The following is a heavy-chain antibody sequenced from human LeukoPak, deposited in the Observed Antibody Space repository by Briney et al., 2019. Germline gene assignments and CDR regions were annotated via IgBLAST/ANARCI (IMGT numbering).Heavy chain of an antibody. D-gene: IGHD3-16*01. CDR1: GFTFRDFW. CDR3: AKDRGLGELFGAWFYFDY. J-gene: IGHJ4*02. Sequence: GGSLRLSCAASGFTFRDFWMSWVRQAPGKGLEWVANIQQNGIEKYSVEGRFTISRDNVNSLLYLRINSLRADDTAVYYCAKDRGLGELFGAWFYFDYWGQGTLVTVSS. V-gene: IGHV3-7*03. CDR2: IQQNGIEK.